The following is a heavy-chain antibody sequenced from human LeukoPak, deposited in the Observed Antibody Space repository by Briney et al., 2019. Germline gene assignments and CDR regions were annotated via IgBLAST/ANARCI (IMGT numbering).Heavy chain of an antibody. Sequence: QPGGPLRLSCAASGFTFSSYSMNWVRQAPGKGLEWVSYISSSSSTIYYADSVKGRFTISRDNAKNSLYLQMNSLRAEDTAVYYCARAPYDSSGYYLPDAFDIWGQGTMVTVSS. CDR3: ARAPYDSSGYYLPDAFDI. V-gene: IGHV3-48*01. CDR1: GFTFSSYS. J-gene: IGHJ3*02. D-gene: IGHD3-22*01. CDR2: ISSSSSTI.